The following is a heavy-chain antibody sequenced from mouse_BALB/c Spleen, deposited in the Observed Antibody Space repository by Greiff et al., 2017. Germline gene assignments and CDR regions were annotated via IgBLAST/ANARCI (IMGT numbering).Heavy chain of an antibody. CDR1: GYSFTSYY. J-gene: IGHJ4*01. CDR2: IDPFNGGT. Sequence: EVQLQQSGPELMKPGASVKISCKASGYSFTSYYMHWVKQSHGKSLEWIGYIDPFNGGTSYNQKFKGKATLTVDKSSSTAYMHLSSLTSEDSAVYYCARWGTTVVSPMDYWGQGTSVTVSS. V-gene: IGHV1S135*01. D-gene: IGHD1-1*01. CDR3: ARWGTTVVSPMDY.